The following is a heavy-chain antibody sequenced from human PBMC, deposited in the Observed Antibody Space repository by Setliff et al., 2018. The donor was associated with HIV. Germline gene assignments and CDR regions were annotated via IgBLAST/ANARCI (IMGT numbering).Heavy chain of an antibody. J-gene: IGHJ6*04. Sequence: GASVKVSCKASGDSFSSYGISWVRQAPGQGLEWMGGIVPIFDIAKYAQKFEGRLTITADESTTTAYMELSSLRSEDTAVYYCVNIGRNYGSGGHLYNPRYKDVWGKGTTVTVSS. CDR2: IVPIFDIA. V-gene: IGHV1-69*13. CDR3: VNIGRNYGSGGHLYNPRYKDV. CDR1: GDSFSSYG. D-gene: IGHD3-10*01.